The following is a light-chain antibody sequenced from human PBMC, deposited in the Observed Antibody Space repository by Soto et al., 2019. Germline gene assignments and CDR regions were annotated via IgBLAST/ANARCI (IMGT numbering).Light chain of an antibody. CDR3: QQDGNSHPYT. V-gene: IGKV3-20*01. CDR1: ERVSSNY. J-gene: IGKJ2*01. Sequence: EIVLTQSPGTLSLSPGERATLSCRASERVSSNYLAWYQQKPGQAPRLLIYDASSRATGIPDRFSGSGSGTDFTLTISRLEPEDFAVYYCQQDGNSHPYTFGQGTKLEIK. CDR2: DAS.